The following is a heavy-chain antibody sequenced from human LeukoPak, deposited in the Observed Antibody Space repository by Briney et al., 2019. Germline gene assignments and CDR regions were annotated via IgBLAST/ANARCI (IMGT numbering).Heavy chain of an antibody. V-gene: IGHV3-30*02. D-gene: IGHD2-21*02. CDR2: IRYDGSNK. J-gene: IGHJ3*02. Sequence: PGGSLRLSCAASGFTFSSYGMHWVRQAPGKGLEWVAFIRYDGSNKYYADSVKGRFTISRDNSKNTLYLQINSLRAEDTAVYYCARTLVTAIHLDAFDIWGQGTMVTVSS. CDR3: ARTLVTAIHLDAFDI. CDR1: GFTFSSYG.